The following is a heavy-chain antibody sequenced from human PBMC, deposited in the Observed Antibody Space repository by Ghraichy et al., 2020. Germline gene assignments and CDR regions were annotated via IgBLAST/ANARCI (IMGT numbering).Heavy chain of an antibody. Sequence: GGSLRLSCTASGFTFGDFAMSWVRQAPGKGLEWVGFIRSKTYGGTTEYADSVKGRFTISRDDSKSIAFLQMDSLKAEDTAVYYCTRAVGYYASSGYLYWGQGTLVTVSS. CDR1: GFTFGDFA. D-gene: IGHD3-22*01. J-gene: IGHJ4*02. CDR3: TRAVGYYASSGYLY. V-gene: IGHV3-49*04. CDR2: IRSKTYGGTT.